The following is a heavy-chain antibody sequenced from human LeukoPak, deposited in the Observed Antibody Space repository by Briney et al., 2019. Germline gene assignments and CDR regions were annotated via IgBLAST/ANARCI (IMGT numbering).Heavy chain of an antibody. J-gene: IGHJ4*02. CDR2: INTGSTYM. V-gene: IGHV3-21*04. D-gene: IGHD2-15*01. Sequence: PGGSLRLSCAASGFYFSGYSMNWVRQAPGKGPEWVSYINTGSTYMYYADSVKGRFTISRDNAKNSLHLQMSSLRSEDTAVYYCGRGSKYCNGDNCYDLDNWGRGTLVTVSS. CDR3: GRGSKYCNGDNCYDLDN. CDR1: GFYFSGYS.